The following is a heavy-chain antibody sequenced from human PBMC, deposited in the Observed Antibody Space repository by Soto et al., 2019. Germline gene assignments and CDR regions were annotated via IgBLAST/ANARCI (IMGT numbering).Heavy chain of an antibody. J-gene: IGHJ3*02. CDR3: PIPGGWHEGDDAFDI. CDR2: IWYDGSNK. Sequence: QVQLVESGGGVVQPGRSLRLSCAASGFTFSSYGMHWVRQAPGKGLEWVAVIWYDGSNKYYADSVKGRFTISRDNSKNTLYLQMNSLRAEDTAVYYCPIPGGWHEGDDAFDIWGQGTMVTVSS. CDR1: GFTFSSYG. V-gene: IGHV3-33*01. D-gene: IGHD6-19*01.